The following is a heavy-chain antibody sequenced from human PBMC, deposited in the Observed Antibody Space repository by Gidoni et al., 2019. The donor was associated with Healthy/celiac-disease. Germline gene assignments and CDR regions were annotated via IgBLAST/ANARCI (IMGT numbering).Heavy chain of an antibody. CDR3: ARYYGDLYYFDY. V-gene: IGHV3-23*01. Sequence: EVQLLESGGGLVQPGGSLRLSCAASGFTFSTGAMSWVRQAPGKGLEWVSAISGSGGSKYYADSVKGRFTISRDNSKNKLYLQMNSLRAEDTAVYYCARYYGDLYYFDYWGQGTLVTVSS. J-gene: IGHJ4*02. CDR1: GFTFSTGA. D-gene: IGHD4-17*01. CDR2: ISGSGGSK.